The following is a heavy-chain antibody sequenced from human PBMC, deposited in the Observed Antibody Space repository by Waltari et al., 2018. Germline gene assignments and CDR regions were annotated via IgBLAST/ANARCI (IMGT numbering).Heavy chain of an antibody. CDR1: RGSIRSHY. CDR3: ARDRVVPADEPDYYGLDV. D-gene: IGHD2-2*01. Sequence: QVHLQESGPGQVKPSETLSLTCDVSRGSIRSHYWSWIRRPPGKGLEWIGYIYYNGATNHTPSLMSRVTISVDTAKNQFSLKLSSVTAADTAVYYCARDRVVPADEPDYYGLDVWGQGTTVTVSS. J-gene: IGHJ6*02. V-gene: IGHV4-59*11. CDR2: IYYNGAT.